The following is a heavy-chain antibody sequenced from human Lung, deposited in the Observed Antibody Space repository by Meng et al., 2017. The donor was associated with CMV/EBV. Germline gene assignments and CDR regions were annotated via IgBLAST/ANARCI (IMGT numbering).Heavy chain of an antibody. CDR2: IYHSGST. Sequence: QVQRQEAGPVLCRPSGPLSLSSAVSGGSMSSTNGWSWVRQPPGKGLEWIGEIYHSGSTNYNPSLKSRVSISVDKSKNQFSLKLSSVTAADTAVYYCARADKVRFDYWGQGTLVTVSS. CDR3: ARADKVRFDY. J-gene: IGHJ4*02. V-gene: IGHV4-4*02. CDR1: GGSMSSTNG.